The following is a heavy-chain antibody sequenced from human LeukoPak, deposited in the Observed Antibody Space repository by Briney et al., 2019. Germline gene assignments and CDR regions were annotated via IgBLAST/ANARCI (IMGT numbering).Heavy chain of an antibody. CDR2: INPNSGGT. Sequence: GASVKVSCKASVYTFTGHYMHWVRQAPGQGLEWMGWINPNSGGTNYAQKFQGRVTMTRDTSISTAYMELSRLRSDDTAVYYCAREVGYSSSAHFDYWGQGTLVTVSS. J-gene: IGHJ4*02. CDR1: VYTFTGHY. V-gene: IGHV1-2*02. CDR3: AREVGYSSSAHFDY. D-gene: IGHD6-6*01.